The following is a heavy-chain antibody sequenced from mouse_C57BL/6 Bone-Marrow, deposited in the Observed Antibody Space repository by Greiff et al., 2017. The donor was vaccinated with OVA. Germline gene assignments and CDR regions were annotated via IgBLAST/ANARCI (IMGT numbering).Heavy chain of an antibody. CDR1: GYTFTSYG. Sequence: QVQLKESGAELARPGASVKLSCKASGYTFTSYGISWVKQRTGQGLEWIGEIYPRSGNTYYNEKFKGKATLTADKSSSTAYMELRSLTSEDSAVYFCASSGYDYDEDYGGQGTTLTVSS. J-gene: IGHJ2*01. CDR2: IYPRSGNT. V-gene: IGHV1-81*01. D-gene: IGHD2-4*01. CDR3: ASSGYDYDEDY.